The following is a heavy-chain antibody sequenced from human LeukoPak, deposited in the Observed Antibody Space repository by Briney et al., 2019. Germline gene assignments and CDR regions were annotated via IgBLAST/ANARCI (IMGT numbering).Heavy chain of an antibody. V-gene: IGHV3-30-3*01. CDR3: AREPEWERLLDY. CDR1: GFTFSSYA. CDR2: ISYDGSNK. D-gene: IGHD1-26*01. J-gene: IGHJ4*02. Sequence: GRSLRLSCAASGFTFSSYAMHWVRQAPGKGLEWVAVISYDGSNKYYADSVKGRFTISRDNYKNTLYLQMNSLRAEDTAVYDCAREPEWERLLDYWGQGTLVTVSS.